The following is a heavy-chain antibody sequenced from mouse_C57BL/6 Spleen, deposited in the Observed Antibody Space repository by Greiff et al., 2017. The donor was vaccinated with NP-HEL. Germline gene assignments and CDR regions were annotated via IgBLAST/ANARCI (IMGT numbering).Heavy chain of an antibody. V-gene: IGHV1-80*01. CDR2: IYPGDGDT. CDR3: ARSRENWYFDV. J-gene: IGHJ1*03. Sequence: QVQLQQSGAELVKPGASVKISCKASGYAFSSYWMNWVKQRPGKGLEWIGQIYPGDGDTNYNGKFKGKATLTADKSSSTIYMQLSSLTSEDSAVYFCARSRENWYFDVWGTGTTVTVSS. CDR1: GYAFSSYW.